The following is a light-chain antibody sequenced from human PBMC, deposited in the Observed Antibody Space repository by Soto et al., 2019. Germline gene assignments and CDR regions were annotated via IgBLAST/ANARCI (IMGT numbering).Light chain of an antibody. CDR3: QQYDSYPYT. Sequence: DIQMTQSPSTLSGSVGDRVTITCRASQTISSWLAWYQQKPGKAPKLLIYKASTLKSGVPSRFSASGSGTEFTLTISSLQPDDLAAYYCQQYDSYPYTFGQGTKVDIK. V-gene: IGKV1-5*03. CDR2: KAS. J-gene: IGKJ2*01. CDR1: QTISSW.